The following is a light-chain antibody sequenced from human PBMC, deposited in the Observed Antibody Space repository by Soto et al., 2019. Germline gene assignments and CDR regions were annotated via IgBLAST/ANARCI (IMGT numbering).Light chain of an antibody. Sequence: QSVLTQPPSVSGAPGQRVTISCTGSSSNIGAGYDVHWYQQLPGTAPKLLIYGNSNRPSGVPDRFSGSKSGTSASLAITGLQAEDEADYYCQSNDSSLSGVVFGGGTKL. CDR2: GNS. CDR3: QSNDSSLSGVV. J-gene: IGLJ2*01. V-gene: IGLV1-40*01. CDR1: SSNIGAGYD.